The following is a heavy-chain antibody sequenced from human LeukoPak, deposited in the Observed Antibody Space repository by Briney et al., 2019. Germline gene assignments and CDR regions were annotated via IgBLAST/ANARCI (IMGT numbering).Heavy chain of an antibody. D-gene: IGHD6-13*01. Sequence: GGSLRLSCAASGFTFSSYTMSWVRQAPGKGLEWVSTITTSDGNTYYADSVKGRFTVSRDNSKNTLFLQMNSLRAEDTAIYYCATSTAAAGTDWGQGTLVTVSS. J-gene: IGHJ4*02. CDR3: ATSTAAAGTD. CDR2: ITTSDGNT. V-gene: IGHV3-23*01. CDR1: GFTFSSYT.